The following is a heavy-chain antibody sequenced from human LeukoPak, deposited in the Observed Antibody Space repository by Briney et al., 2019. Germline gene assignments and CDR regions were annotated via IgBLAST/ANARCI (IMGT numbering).Heavy chain of an antibody. CDR1: GGSFSGYY. V-gene: IGHV4-34*01. D-gene: IGHD2-2*01. CDR2: INHSGST. Sequence: SETLSLTCAVYGGSFSGYYWSWIRQPPGKGLEWIGEINHSGSTNYNPSLKSRVTISVDTSKNQFSLKLSSVTAADTAVYYCARPRGGYCSSTSCFGLSDWFDPWGQGTLVTVSS. CDR3: ARPRGGYCSSTSCFGLSDWFDP. J-gene: IGHJ5*02.